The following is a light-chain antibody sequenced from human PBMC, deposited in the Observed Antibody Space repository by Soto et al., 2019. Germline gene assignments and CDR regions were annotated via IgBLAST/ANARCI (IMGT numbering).Light chain of an antibody. Sequence: DIVMTQSPLSLPVTPGEPASISCRSSQSLLHSNGYNYWDWYLQKPGQSPQLLIYLGSNRSSGVPDRFSGSGSGTDFTLNISRVEAEDVGVYYCLQALQSPSTFGQGPRLEIK. CDR3: LQALQSPST. J-gene: IGKJ5*01. CDR1: QSLLHSNGYNY. V-gene: IGKV2-28*01. CDR2: LGS.